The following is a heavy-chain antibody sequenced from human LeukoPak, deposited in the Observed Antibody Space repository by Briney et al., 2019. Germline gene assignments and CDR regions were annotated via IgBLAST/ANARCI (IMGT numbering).Heavy chain of an antibody. V-gene: IGHV3-21*01. CDR3: ARDRRAVAGTFDY. CDR2: ISSSSSYI. Sequence: PGGSLRLSCAASGFTFSSYSMNWVRQAPGKGLEWVSSISSSSSYIYYADSVKGRFTISRDNAKNSLYLQMSSLRAEDTAVYYCARDRRAVAGTFDYWGQGTLVTVSS. CDR1: GFTFSSYS. D-gene: IGHD6-19*01. J-gene: IGHJ4*02.